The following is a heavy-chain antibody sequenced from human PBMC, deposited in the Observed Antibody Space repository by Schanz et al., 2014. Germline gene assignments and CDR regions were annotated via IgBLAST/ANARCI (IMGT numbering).Heavy chain of an antibody. V-gene: IGHV3-11*01. CDR3: ARENLNWEAFDI. CDR1: GFTFSDYA. D-gene: IGHD7-27*01. J-gene: IGHJ3*02. CDR2: ICSRRTV. Sequence: QVQLVESGGGVVQPGRSLRLSCAASGFTFSDYALHWVRQAPGKGLEWVSYICSRRTVKYADSVKGRFTISRDNAKSSLYLQMGSLRVEDTAVYYCARENLNWEAFDIWGQGTVVTVSS.